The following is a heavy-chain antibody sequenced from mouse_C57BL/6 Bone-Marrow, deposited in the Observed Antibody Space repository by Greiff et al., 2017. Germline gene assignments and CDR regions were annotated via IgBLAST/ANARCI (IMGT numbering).Heavy chain of an antibody. V-gene: IGHV2-5*01. CDR2: IWRGGST. Sequence: VMLVESGPGLVQPSQSLSITCTVSGFSLTSYCVHWVRQSPGKGLEWLGVIWRGGSTDYNAAFMSRLSITKDNSKSQVFFKMNSLQADDTAIYYCASDYYGSPYAMDYWGQGTSVTVSS. J-gene: IGHJ4*01. CDR3: ASDYYGSPYAMDY. D-gene: IGHD1-1*01. CDR1: GFSLTSYC.